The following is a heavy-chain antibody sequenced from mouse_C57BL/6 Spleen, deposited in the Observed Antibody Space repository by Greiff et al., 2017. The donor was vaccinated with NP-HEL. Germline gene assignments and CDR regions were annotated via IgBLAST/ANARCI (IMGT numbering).Heavy chain of an antibody. V-gene: IGHV2-5*01. D-gene: IGHD2-4*01. CDR1: GFSLTSYG. CDR3: AKNEYDYDGYFDV. J-gene: IGHJ1*03. CDR2: IWRGGST. Sequence: VQLVESGPGLVQPSQSLSITCTVSGFSLTSYGVHWVRQSPGKGLEWLGVIWRGGSTDYNAAFMSRLSITKDNSKSQVFFKMNSLQADDTAIYYCAKNEYDYDGYFDVWGTGTTVTVSS.